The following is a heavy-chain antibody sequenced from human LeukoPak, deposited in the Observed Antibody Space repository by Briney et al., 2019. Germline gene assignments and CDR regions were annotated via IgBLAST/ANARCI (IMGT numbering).Heavy chain of an antibody. CDR1: GYTFTGYY. CDR3: AGYCSSTSCLLL. V-gene: IGHV1-2*06. D-gene: IGHD2-2*01. J-gene: IGHJ4*02. CDR2: INPNSGGT. Sequence: ASVKVSCKASGYTFTGYYMHWVRQAPGQGLEWMGRINPNSGGTNYARKFQGRVTMTRDTSISTAYMELSRLRSDDTAVYYCAGYCSSTSCLLLWGQGTLVTVSS.